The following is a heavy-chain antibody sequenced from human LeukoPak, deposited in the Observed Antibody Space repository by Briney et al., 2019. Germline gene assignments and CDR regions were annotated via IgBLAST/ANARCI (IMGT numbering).Heavy chain of an antibody. CDR1: GGSISSSSYY. D-gene: IGHD3-22*01. J-gene: IGHJ4*02. Sequence: SETLSLTCTVSGGSISSSSYYWGWIRQPPGKGLEWIGSIYYSGSTYYNPSLKSRVTISVDTSKNQFSLKLSSVTAADAAVYYCARHPYYDSNGSFDYWGQGTLVTVSS. CDR2: IYYSGST. CDR3: ARHPYYDSNGSFDY. V-gene: IGHV4-39*01.